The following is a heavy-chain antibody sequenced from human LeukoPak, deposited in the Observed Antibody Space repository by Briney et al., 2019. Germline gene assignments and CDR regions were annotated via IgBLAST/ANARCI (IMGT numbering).Heavy chain of an antibody. J-gene: IGHJ3*02. D-gene: IGHD1-1*01. CDR2: FDPEDGET. CDR3: ATRWNDADAFDI. V-gene: IGHV1-24*01. CDR1: GYTVTELA. Sequence: ASGRVCGKVAGYTVTELATQGGRQAAGKGVGGMGGFDPEDGETIYAQKFQGRVTMTEDTSTDTAYMELSSLRSEDTAVYYCATRWNDADAFDIWGQGTMVTVSS.